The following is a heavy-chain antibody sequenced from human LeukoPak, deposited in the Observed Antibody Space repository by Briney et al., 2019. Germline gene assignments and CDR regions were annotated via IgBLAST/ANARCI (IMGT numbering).Heavy chain of an antibody. V-gene: IGHV1-3*01. CDR2: INAGNGNT. CDR3: ARGRGAGDY. CDR1: GYTFTSYY. D-gene: IGHD7-27*01. Sequence: ASVKISCKASGYTFTSYYMHWVRQAPGQRLEWMGWINAGNGNTKYSQKFQGRVTITRDTSANTAYMELSNMRSEDTAVYYCARGRGAGDYWGQGTLVTVSS. J-gene: IGHJ4*02.